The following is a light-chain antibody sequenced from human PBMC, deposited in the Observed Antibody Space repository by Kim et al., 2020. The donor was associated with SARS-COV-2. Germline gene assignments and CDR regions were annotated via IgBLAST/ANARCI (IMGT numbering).Light chain of an antibody. CDR2: SIN. CDR1: SSNIGSNA. V-gene: IGLV1-44*01. J-gene: IGLJ1*01. CDR3: AAWDDSLNGQV. Sequence: GQRVTIYCSGSSSNIGSNAVNWYQQRPGTAPKLLIYSINQRPSGVPDRFSGSKSGTSASLAISGLQSEDEADYYCAAWDDSLNGQVFGTGTKVTVL.